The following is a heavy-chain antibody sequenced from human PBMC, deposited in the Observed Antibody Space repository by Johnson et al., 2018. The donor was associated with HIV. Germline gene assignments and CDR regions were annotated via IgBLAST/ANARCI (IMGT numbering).Heavy chain of an antibody. J-gene: IGHJ3*02. Sequence: VQLVESGGGVVRPGGSLRLSCAASGFTFDDYGMSWVRQAPGKGLEWVSGINWNSGSTYYADSVKGRFTISRDTSKNTLYFQMNGLRAEDTAVYYCAKQNRGAFDIWGQGTMVTVSS. CDR1: GFTFDDYG. CDR3: AKQNRGAFDI. CDR2: INWNSGST. V-gene: IGHV3-20*04. D-gene: IGHD1/OR15-1a*01.